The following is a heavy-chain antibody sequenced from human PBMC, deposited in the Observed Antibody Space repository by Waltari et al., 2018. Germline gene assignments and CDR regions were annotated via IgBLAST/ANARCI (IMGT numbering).Heavy chain of an antibody. D-gene: IGHD1-1*01. CDR3: AREGIGDWNDVAAFDI. CDR2: ISSSSSTI. V-gene: IGHV3-48*04. Sequence: EVQLVESGGGLVQPGGSLRLSCAASGFTFSSYSMNWVRQAPGKGLEWVSYISSSSSTIYYAEAVKGRLTISRDNAKNSLYLQMNSLRAEDTAVYYCAREGIGDWNDVAAFDIWGQGTMVTVSS. CDR1: GFTFSSYS. J-gene: IGHJ3*02.